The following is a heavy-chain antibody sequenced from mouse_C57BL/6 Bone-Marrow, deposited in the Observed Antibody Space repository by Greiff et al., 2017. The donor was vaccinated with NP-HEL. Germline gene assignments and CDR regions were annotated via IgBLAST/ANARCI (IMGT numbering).Heavy chain of an antibody. CDR3: ARNGYYPYWYFDV. Sequence: QVQLQQPGAELVKPGASVKMSCKASGYTFTSYWITWVKQRPGQGLEWIGDIYPGSGSNNYNEKFKRKATLTVDTSSSTAYMQLSSLTSEDSAVEYCARNGYYPYWYFDVWGTGTTVTVSS. J-gene: IGHJ1*03. D-gene: IGHD2-3*01. CDR2: IYPGSGSN. CDR1: GYTFTSYW. V-gene: IGHV1-55*01.